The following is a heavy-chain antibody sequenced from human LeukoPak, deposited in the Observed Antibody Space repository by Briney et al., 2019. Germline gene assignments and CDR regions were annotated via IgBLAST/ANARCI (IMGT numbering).Heavy chain of an antibody. V-gene: IGHV3-23*01. CDR2: ISGSGGST. CDR3: AKYSGSSSWYGSTTTDY. J-gene: IGHJ4*02. Sequence: GGSLRLSCAASGFTFSSYAMSWVRQAPGKGLEWVSAISGSGGSTYYADSVKGRFTISRDNSKNTLYLQMNSLRAEDTAVYYCAKYSGSSSWYGSTTTDYWGQGTLVTVSS. CDR1: GFTFSSYA. D-gene: IGHD6-13*01.